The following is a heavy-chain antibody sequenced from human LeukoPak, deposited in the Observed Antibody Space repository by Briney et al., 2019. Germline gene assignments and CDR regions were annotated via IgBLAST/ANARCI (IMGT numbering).Heavy chain of an antibody. D-gene: IGHD4-17*01. CDR1: GFTFSSYA. Sequence: GGSLRLSCAASGFTFSSYAMSGGRQAPGKGLEWVSAISGSGGSPYYADSVKGRFTISRDNSKNTLYLQMNSLRAEDTAVYYCAKDDYGDLNWFDPWGQGTLVTVRS. CDR3: AKDDYGDLNWFDP. CDR2: ISGSGGSP. V-gene: IGHV3-23*01. J-gene: IGHJ5*02.